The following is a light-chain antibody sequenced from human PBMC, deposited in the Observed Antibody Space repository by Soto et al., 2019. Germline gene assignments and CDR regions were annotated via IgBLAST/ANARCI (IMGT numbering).Light chain of an antibody. CDR3: HQYNNWPGA. V-gene: IGKV3-15*01. J-gene: IGKJ1*01. Sequence: TESPGAMSLSPVESATLPSRPSQSVSSSYLAWYQQKPGQAPRLLIYGASTRATGIPARFSGSGSWTEFTPTRSSLQSEDFAISYSHQYNNWPGAYVQGTKVDIK. CDR1: QSVSSSY. CDR2: GAS.